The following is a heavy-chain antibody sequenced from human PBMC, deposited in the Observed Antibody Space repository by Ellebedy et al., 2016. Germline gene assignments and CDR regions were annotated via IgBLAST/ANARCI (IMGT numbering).Heavy chain of an antibody. D-gene: IGHD3-10*01. CDR1: GGSISSGGYY. CDR2: IYYSGST. J-gene: IGHJ6*02. Sequence: SETLSLXXTVSGGSISSGGYYWSWIRQHPGKGLVWIGYIYYSGSTYYNPSLKSRVTISVDTSKNQFSLKLSSVTAADTAVYYCARDRYGSGSYYKGTRDYGMDVWGQGTTVTVSS. V-gene: IGHV4-31*03. CDR3: ARDRYGSGSYYKGTRDYGMDV.